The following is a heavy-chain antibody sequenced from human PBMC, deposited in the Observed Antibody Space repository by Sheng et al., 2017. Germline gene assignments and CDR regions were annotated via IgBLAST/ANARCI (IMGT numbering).Heavy chain of an antibody. CDR2: ISGSGGST. CDR1: GFTFSNSA. D-gene: IGHD3-10*01. CDR3: AKTRGGSGTITRLPLDV. J-gene: IGHJ6*02. Sequence: EVQLLESGGGLIQPGGSLRLSCVVSGFTFSNSAMSWVRQAPGRGLEWVSGISGSGGSTYDTHSVKGRFTISRDNAKNTLYLQMNNLRADDSAIYYCAKTRGGSGTITRLPLDVWGQGTTVTVSS. V-gene: IGHV3-23*01.